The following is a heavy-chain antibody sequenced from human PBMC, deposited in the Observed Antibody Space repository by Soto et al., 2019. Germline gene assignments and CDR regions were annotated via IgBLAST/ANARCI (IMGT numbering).Heavy chain of an antibody. J-gene: IGHJ4*02. V-gene: IGHV3-23*01. Sequence: PGGSLRLSCATSGLTFSNYAMSWVRQAPGGGLEWVSSMSGSSSTTYYADSVRGRFTISRDRSKNTLYLQMSSLRAEDTALYYCAKKQERELPRDIDFWGQGTLVTVSS. CDR1: GLTFSNYA. CDR3: AKKQERELPRDIDF. CDR2: MSGSSSTT. D-gene: IGHD6-13*01.